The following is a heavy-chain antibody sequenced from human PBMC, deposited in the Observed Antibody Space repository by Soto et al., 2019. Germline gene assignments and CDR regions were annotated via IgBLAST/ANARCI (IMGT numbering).Heavy chain of an antibody. Sequence: PGGSLRLSCAASGFTFSSYAMSWVRQAPGKGLEWVSAISGSGGSTYYADSVKGRFTISRDNSKNTLYLQMNSLRAEDTAVYYCAKGGCSSTSCRTRKYGMDVWGQGTTVTVSS. CDR2: ISGSGGST. V-gene: IGHV3-23*01. CDR1: GFTFSSYA. D-gene: IGHD2-2*01. CDR3: AKGGCSSTSCRTRKYGMDV. J-gene: IGHJ6*02.